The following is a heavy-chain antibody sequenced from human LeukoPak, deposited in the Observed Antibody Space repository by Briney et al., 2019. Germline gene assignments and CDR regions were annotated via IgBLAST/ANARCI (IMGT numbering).Heavy chain of an antibody. V-gene: IGHV1-69*04. Sequence: ASVKVSCKASGGTFSSYAISWVRQAPGQGLEWMGRIIPILGIANYAQKFQGRVTITADKSTSTAYMELSSLRYEDTAVYYCAREYTDIVVVVAATPGWFDPWGQGTLVTVSS. CDR3: AREYTDIVVVVAATPGWFDP. J-gene: IGHJ5*02. D-gene: IGHD2-15*01. CDR2: IIPILGIA. CDR1: GGTFSSYA.